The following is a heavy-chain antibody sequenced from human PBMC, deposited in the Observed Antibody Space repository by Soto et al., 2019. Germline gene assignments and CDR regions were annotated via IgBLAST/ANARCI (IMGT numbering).Heavy chain of an antibody. CDR1: GFTFSSYE. CDR3: AREGQYYDSSGYQFGNDAFDX. V-gene: IGHV3-48*03. CDR2: ISSSGSTI. D-gene: IGHD3-22*01. Sequence: GGSLRLSCAASGFTFSSYEMNWVRQAPGKGLEWVSYISSSGSTIYYAYSVKGRFTISRDNSKNSLYLQMNSLRAEDTAVYYCAREGQYYDSSGYQFGNDAFDXWGQGTMVTVS. J-gene: IGHJ3*02.